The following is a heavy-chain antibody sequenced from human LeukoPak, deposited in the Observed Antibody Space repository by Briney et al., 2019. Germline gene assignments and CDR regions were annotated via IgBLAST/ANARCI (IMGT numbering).Heavy chain of an antibody. Sequence: PGGSLRLSCVVSGLTFSDAWMSWVRQAPGKGLEWVAVIYSGGSTYYADSVKGRFTISRHNSKNTLYLQMNSLRAEDTAVYYCARAATGTTFSYYGMDVWGQGTTVTVSS. CDR2: IYSGGST. J-gene: IGHJ6*02. V-gene: IGHV3-53*04. D-gene: IGHD4-17*01. CDR3: ARAATGTTFSYYGMDV. CDR1: GLTFSDAW.